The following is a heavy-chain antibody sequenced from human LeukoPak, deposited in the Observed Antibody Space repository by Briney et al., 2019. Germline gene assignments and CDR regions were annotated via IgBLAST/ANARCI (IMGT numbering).Heavy chain of an antibody. CDR2: ISGSGGST. CDR1: GFTFSSYA. Sequence: GGSLRLSCAASGFTFSSYAMRWVRQAPGKGLEWVSAISGSGGSTYYADSVKGRFTISRDNSKNTLYLQMNSLRAEDTAVYYCAKAFYYGDYLFDYWGQGTLVTVSS. V-gene: IGHV3-23*01. J-gene: IGHJ4*02. D-gene: IGHD4-17*01. CDR3: AKAFYYGDYLFDY.